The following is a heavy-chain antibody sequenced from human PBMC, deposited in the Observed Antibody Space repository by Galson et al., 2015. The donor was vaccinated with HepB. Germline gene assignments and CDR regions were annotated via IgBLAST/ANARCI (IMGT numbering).Heavy chain of an antibody. Sequence: SVKVSCKASGFTFTSSAVQWVRQARGQRLEWIGWIVVGSGNTNYAQKFQERVTITRDMSTSTAYMELSSLRSEDTAVYYCAADQHKGGVIAAAAPISDYYYYYGMDVWGQGTTVTVSS. CDR3: AADQHKGGVIAAAAPISDYYYYYGMDV. J-gene: IGHJ6*02. V-gene: IGHV1-58*01. CDR1: GFTFTSSA. D-gene: IGHD6-13*01. CDR2: IVVGSGNT.